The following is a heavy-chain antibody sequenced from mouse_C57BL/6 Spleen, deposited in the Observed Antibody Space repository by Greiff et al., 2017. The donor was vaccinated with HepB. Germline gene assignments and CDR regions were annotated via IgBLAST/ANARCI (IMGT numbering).Heavy chain of an antibody. J-gene: IGHJ2*01. CDR3: ARQSYDGYYEDD. Sequence: QVQLKESGAELVKPGASVKLSCTASGYTFTEYTIHWVKQRSGQGLEWIGWFYPGSGSIKYNEKFKDKATLTADKSSSTVYMELSRLTYEDSAVYFCARQSYDGYYEDDWGQGTTLTVSS. CDR1: GYTFTEYT. D-gene: IGHD2-3*01. V-gene: IGHV1-62-2*01. CDR2: FYPGSGSI.